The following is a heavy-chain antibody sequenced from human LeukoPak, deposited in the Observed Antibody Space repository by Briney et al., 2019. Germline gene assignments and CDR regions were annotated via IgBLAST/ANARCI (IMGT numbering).Heavy chain of an antibody. D-gene: IGHD3-10*01. V-gene: IGHV4-39*07. CDR1: GGSISSSSYY. CDR3: ARVWYPWWFDP. CDR2: IYYSGST. Sequence: SETLSLTCTVSGGSISSSSYYWGWIRQPPGKGLEWIGSIYYSGSTYYNPSLKSRVTISVDTSKNQFSLKLSSVTAADTAVYYCARVWYPWWFDPWGQGTLVTVSS. J-gene: IGHJ5*02.